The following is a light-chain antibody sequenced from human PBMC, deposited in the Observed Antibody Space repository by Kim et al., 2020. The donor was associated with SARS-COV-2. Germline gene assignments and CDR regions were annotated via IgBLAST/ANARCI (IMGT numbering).Light chain of an antibody. J-gene: IGKJ1*01. CDR3: QQYGRSAT. V-gene: IGKV3-20*01. CDR2: GAS. CDR1: QSVSNNY. Sequence: EIVLTQSPGTLSLSPGERATLSCRASQSVSNNYLAWYQHKPGQAPRLLIYGASSGATGIPDRFSGSGSGTDFTLTISRLEPEDFAVYYCQQYGRSATFGQGTKVDIK.